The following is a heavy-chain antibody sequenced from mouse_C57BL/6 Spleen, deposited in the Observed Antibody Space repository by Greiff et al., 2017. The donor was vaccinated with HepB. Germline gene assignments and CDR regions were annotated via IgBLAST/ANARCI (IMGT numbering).Heavy chain of an antibody. CDR3: ARGGVTIVTTRNAMDY. V-gene: IGHV1-50*01. CDR1: GYTFTSYW. CDR2: IDPSDSYT. J-gene: IGHJ4*01. D-gene: IGHD2-5*01. Sequence: QVQLKQPGAELVKPGASVKLSCKASGYTFTSYWMQWVKQRPGQGLEWIGEIDPSDSYTNYNQKFKGKATLTVDTSSSTAYMQLSSLTSEDSAVYYCARGGVTIVTTRNAMDYWGQGTSVTVSS.